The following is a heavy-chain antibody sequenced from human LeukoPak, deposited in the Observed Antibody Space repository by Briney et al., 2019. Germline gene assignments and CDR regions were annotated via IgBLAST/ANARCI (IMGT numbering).Heavy chain of an antibody. CDR1: GFRFSSYW. Sequence: GGSLRLSCAASGFRFSSYWMTWVRQAPGKGLEWVATIKQYGSEKYYVDSVKGRFTISRDDAKKSLSPQMDSLRPGDTAVYYCARAAEISALDHWGRGTLVTVSS. CDR3: ARAAEISALDH. V-gene: IGHV3-7*05. D-gene: IGHD6-13*01. J-gene: IGHJ4*02. CDR2: IKQYGSEK.